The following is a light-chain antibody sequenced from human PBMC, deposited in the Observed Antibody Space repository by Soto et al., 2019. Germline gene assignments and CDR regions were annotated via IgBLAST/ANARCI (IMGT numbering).Light chain of an antibody. V-gene: IGKV2-28*01. CDR1: QSLLYSNGYNY. J-gene: IGKJ3*01. CDR3: MQARHIPFT. Sequence: DVVMTQSPLSLPVTPGEPASISCRSSQSLLYSNGYNYLDWYLQKPGQSPQLLIYLGSNRASGVPDRVSGSGSGTAFTLKISRVEPEDVGVYYCMQARHIPFTFGPGTKVHI. CDR2: LGS.